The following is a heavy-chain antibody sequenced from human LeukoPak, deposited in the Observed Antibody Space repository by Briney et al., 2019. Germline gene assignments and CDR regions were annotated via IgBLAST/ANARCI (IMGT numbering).Heavy chain of an antibody. D-gene: IGHD3-22*01. CDR1: GFTFYDYA. CDR3: AKASYYYDSSGSQVPYYYYGMDV. V-gene: IGHV3-9*01. Sequence: GGSLRLSCAASGFTFYDYAMHWVRQAPGKGLEWVSGISWNSGSIGYADSVKGRFTISRDNAKNSLYLQMNSLRAEDTALYYCAKASYYYDSSGSQVPYYYYGMDVWGQGTTVTVSS. CDR2: ISWNSGSI. J-gene: IGHJ6*02.